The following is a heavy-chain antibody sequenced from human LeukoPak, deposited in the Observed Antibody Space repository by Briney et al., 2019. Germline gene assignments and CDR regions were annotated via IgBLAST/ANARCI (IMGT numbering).Heavy chain of an antibody. CDR1: GYTFTSYG. J-gene: IGHJ4*02. V-gene: IGHV1-18*01. Sequence: GASVKVSCKASGYTFTSYGISWVRQAPGQGLEWMGWISAYNGNTNYAQKLQGRVTMTTDTSTSTAYMELRSLRSDDTAVYYCARVHYDFWSGYYGEQLPTYFDYWGQGTLVTVSS. CDR2: ISAYNGNT. D-gene: IGHD3-3*01. CDR3: ARVHYDFWSGYYGEQLPTYFDY.